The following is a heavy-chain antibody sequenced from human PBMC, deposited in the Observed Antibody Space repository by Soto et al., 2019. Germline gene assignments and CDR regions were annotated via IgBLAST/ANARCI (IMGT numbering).Heavy chain of an antibody. J-gene: IGHJ4*02. V-gene: IGHV4-30-4*03. D-gene: IGHD4-17*01. Sequence: VQLQESGPGLVRPSETLSLTCTVSGGSISSGNFYWSWIPQPPGKGLEWIGSIYFSGSTSYSPSLKSRPTISLNTSHNQFSLTLTSVTAADTAVYYCPHDSHGANTYFGLWCQGALVTVSS. CDR1: GGSISSGNFY. CDR3: PHDSHGANTYFGL. CDR2: IYFSGST.